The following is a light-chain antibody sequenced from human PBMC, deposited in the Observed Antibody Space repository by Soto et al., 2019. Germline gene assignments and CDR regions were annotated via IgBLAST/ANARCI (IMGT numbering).Light chain of an antibody. V-gene: IGKV3-20*01. CDR2: GAS. Sequence: EIVLTQSPGTLSLSPRERATLSCRASQSVSSTYLAWYQQKPGQAPRLLIYGASSRATGIPDRFSGSGSGKDFTITISRLEPEDFAVYYCQQFSLPYTFGQGTKLQIK. J-gene: IGKJ2*01. CDR3: QQFSLPYT. CDR1: QSVSSTY.